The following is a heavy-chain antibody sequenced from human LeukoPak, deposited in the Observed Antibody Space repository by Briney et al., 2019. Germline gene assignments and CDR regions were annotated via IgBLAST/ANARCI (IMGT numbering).Heavy chain of an antibody. CDR1: GYTFTGYY. CDR2: INPNSGGT. CDR3: ARDYYDFWSGYEGPFDY. V-gene: IGHV1-2*02. Sequence: ASVEVSCKASGYTFTGYYMHWVRQAPGQGLEWMGWINPNSGGTNYAQKFQGRVTMTRDTSISTAYMELSRLRSDDTAVYYCARDYYDFWSGYEGPFDYWGQGTLVTVSS. J-gene: IGHJ4*02. D-gene: IGHD3-3*01.